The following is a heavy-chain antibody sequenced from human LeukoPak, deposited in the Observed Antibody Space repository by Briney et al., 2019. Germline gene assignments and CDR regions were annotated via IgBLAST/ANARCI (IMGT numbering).Heavy chain of an antibody. CDR1: GGSISSDGYS. J-gene: IGHJ4*02. D-gene: IGHD6-13*01. CDR3: ARTPHYSSSCDY. V-gene: IGHV4-30-2*01. CDR2: IYHSGST. Sequence: SETLSLTCAVSGGSISSDGYSWSWIRQPPGKGLEWIGYIYHSGSTYYNPSLKSRVTISVDRSKNQFSLKLTSVTAADTAVYYWARTPHYSSSCDYWGQGTLVTVSS.